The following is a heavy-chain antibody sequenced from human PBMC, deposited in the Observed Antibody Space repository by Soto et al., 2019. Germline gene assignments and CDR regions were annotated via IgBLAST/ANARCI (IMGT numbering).Heavy chain of an antibody. J-gene: IGHJ4*02. CDR3: ARQGPLLGYYESTSCHYDY. Sequence: GESLKISCKGSGYTFPSYWIGWVRQMPGKGLEWMGIIYPGDSDARYSPPFQGQVTISVDMSISTAYLHLSSLKASDTAMYYCARQGPLLGYYESTSCHYDYWGQGTLVTVSS. V-gene: IGHV5-51*01. CDR1: GYTFPSYW. CDR2: IYPGDSDA. D-gene: IGHD2-2*01.